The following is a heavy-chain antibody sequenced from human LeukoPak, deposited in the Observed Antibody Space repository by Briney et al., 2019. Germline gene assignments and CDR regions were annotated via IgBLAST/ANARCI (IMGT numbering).Heavy chain of an antibody. CDR1: GFTFSSYW. J-gene: IGHJ5*02. CDR2: ISTDGSSR. CDR3: ARASDPWLQLT. D-gene: IGHD5-24*01. Sequence: PGGSLRLSCAASGFTFSSYWMHWLRQEPRKGLVWVSRISTDGSSRSYADSVKGRFTISRDNGKNTLYLQMNSLRAEDTAVYYCARASDPWLQLTWGQGTLVTVSS. V-gene: IGHV3-74*01.